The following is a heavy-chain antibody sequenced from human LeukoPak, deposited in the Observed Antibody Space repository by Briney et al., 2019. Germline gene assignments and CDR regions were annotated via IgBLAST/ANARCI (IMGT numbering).Heavy chain of an antibody. D-gene: IGHD6-13*01. CDR2: ITSSGSYT. J-gene: IGHJ4*02. CDR1: GFTFSDYY. CDR3: ARIGAAGPNYFDY. V-gene: IGHV3-11*03. Sequence: GGSLTLSCAASGFTFSDYYMTWIRQAPGKGLEWISYITSSGSYTNYADSVKGRFTISRDNAKRSLYLQLNTLRGEDTALYYCARIGAAGPNYFDYWGQGTLVTVSS.